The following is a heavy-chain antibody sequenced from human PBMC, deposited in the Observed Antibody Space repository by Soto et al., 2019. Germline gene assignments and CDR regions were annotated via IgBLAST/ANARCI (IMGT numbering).Heavy chain of an antibody. CDR3: ARHGGYIGLDNWFDS. Sequence: GESLKISCETSGFTFISAWIGWVRQMPGKGLELMGVIYPGDPDTRYNPSFQGHVAISADKSISTTYLQWSALTASDTAIYYCARHGGYIGLDNWFDSWGQGTQVTVSS. CDR2: IYPGDPDT. D-gene: IGHD2-15*01. V-gene: IGHV5-51*01. J-gene: IGHJ5*01. CDR1: GFTFISAW.